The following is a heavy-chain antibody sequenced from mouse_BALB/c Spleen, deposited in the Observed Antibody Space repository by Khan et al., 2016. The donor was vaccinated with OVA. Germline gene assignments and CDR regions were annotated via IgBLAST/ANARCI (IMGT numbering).Heavy chain of an antibody. J-gene: IGHJ2*01. CDR3: AGSVTITAVEATGFDY. D-gene: IGHD1-1*01. V-gene: IGHV3-2*02. CDR1: GYSITSDYA. Sequence: EVKLLESGPGLVKPSQSLSLTCTVTGYSITSDYAWNWIRQFPGNKLEWVVYISYSGLTSYNLSPKSRFSITRDTSKNLFFLQLSSVTPEATATYYCAGSVTITAVEATGFDYWGQGTTLTVSS. CDR2: ISYSGLT.